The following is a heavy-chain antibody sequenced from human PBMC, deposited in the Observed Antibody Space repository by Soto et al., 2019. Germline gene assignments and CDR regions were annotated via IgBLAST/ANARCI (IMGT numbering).Heavy chain of an antibody. J-gene: IGHJ4*02. CDR3: ASGRGRSYAFGSGSYSDY. CDR1: GFTFPNYA. Sequence: QVQLVESGGGVVQPGRSLRLSCAASGFTFPNYAMHWVRQSPGKGLEWVAIISYDGTKTYYADSVRGRFTISRDNSKNTLYLQMDSLRAEDTSLYYCASGRGRSYAFGSGSYSDYWGRGTLVTVSS. V-gene: IGHV3-30-3*01. D-gene: IGHD3-10*01. CDR2: ISYDGTKT.